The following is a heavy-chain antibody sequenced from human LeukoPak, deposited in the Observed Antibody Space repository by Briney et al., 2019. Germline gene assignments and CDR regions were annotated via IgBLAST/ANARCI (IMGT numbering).Heavy chain of an antibody. J-gene: IGHJ6*02. CDR2: IYHNGIT. D-gene: IGHD4-11*01. CDR1: GGSISSGDFY. Sequence: PQTLSLTCTVSGGSISSGDFYWSWIRQPPEKGLEYIGYIYHNGITFYNPSLRSRVTVSIDTSRNQFSLKLSSVTAADTAVYYCARDRSTVDYYGLDVWGQGTTVIVSS. CDR3: ARDRSTVDYYGLDV. V-gene: IGHV4-30-4*01.